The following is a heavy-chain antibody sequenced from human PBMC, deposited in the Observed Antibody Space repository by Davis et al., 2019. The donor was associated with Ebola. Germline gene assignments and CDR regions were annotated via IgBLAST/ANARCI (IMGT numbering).Heavy chain of an antibody. D-gene: IGHD5-24*01. Sequence: ASVKVSCKASGYIFSNYDINWVRQATGQGLEWMGWMNTYSGNTGYEEKFKGRVTMTRNPSISTAYMELSSLRAEDTAVYYCAREWGEMATIRPLPEYYYYGMDVWGQGTTVTVSS. CDR2: MNTYSGNT. J-gene: IGHJ6*02. CDR1: GYIFSNYD. V-gene: IGHV1-8*01. CDR3: AREWGEMATIRPLPEYYYYGMDV.